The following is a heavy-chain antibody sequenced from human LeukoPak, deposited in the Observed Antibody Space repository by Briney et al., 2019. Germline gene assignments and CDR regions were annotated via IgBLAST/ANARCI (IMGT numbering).Heavy chain of an antibody. CDR3: ARDLGGGNNY. D-gene: IGHD4-23*01. Sequence: ASVKVSCKASGYTFTSYAIHWVRQAPGQRLEWMGIINPSGGSTSYAQKFQGRVTMTRDTSTSTVYMELSSLRSEDTAVYYCARDLGGGNNYWGQGTLVTVSS. J-gene: IGHJ4*02. CDR1: GYTFTSYA. CDR2: INPSGGST. V-gene: IGHV1-46*01.